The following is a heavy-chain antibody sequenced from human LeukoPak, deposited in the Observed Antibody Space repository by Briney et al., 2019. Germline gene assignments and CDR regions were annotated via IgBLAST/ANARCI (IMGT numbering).Heavy chain of an antibody. CDR3: ARDTLAVAGDLDY. CDR1: GFTFNSYW. V-gene: IGHV3-74*01. CDR2: IDSDGSTT. J-gene: IGHJ4*02. D-gene: IGHD6-19*01. Sequence: PGGSLRLSCAASGFTFNSYWMHWVRQVPGKGLVWASLIDSDGSTTTYADSVKGRFSISRDNAKNTLYLQMNSLRVEDTAVYYCARDTLAVAGDLDYWGQGTLVTVSS.